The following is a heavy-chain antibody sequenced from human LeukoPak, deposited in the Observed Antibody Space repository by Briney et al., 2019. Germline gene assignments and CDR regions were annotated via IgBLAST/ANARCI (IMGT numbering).Heavy chain of an antibody. CDR1: GGSISSISSNSYR. CDR2: IYYSGST. J-gene: IGHJ6*02. V-gene: IGHV4-39*02. D-gene: IGHD4-23*01. Sequence: SETLSLTCIVSGGSISSISSNSYRRGWMRQPPGKGLEWIGRIYYSGSTYYNPSLKSQVTISVDTPKNQFSLKLSSVTAADTALYYCAREMGVVTAHGIDVRGQGTTVTVSS. CDR3: AREMGVVTAHGIDV.